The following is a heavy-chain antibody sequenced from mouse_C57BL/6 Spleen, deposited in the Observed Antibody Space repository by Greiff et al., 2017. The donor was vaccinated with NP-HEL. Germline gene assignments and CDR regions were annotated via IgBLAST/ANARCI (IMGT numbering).Heavy chain of an antibody. CDR3: AETAQATGFDY. J-gene: IGHJ2*01. CDR1: GYTFTSYT. D-gene: IGHD3-2*02. CDR2: INPSSGYS. V-gene: IGHV1-4*01. Sequence: QVQLQRSGAELARPGASVKMSCKASGYTFTSYTMHWVNQRPGQGLEWIGYINPSSGYSKYNQKFKDKATLTADKSSSTAYMQLSSLTSEDAAVYYCAETAQATGFDYWGQGTTLTVSS.